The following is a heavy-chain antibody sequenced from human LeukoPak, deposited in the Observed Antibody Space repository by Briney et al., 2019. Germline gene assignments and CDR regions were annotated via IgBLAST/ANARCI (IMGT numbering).Heavy chain of an antibody. J-gene: IGHJ2*01. CDR1: GFTFSSYA. CDR3: AKGPGWYFDF. Sequence: GGSLRLSCAASGFTFSSYAMSWVRQASGKGLEWVSLISGSGGSTYYADSVKGRFTISRDNSENTLYLQMNSLRAEDTAVYYCAKGPGWYFDFWGRGTLVTVSS. V-gene: IGHV3-23*01. CDR2: ISGSGGST.